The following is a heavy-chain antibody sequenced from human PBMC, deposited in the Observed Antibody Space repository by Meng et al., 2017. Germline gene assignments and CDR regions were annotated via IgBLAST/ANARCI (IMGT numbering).Heavy chain of an antibody. J-gene: IGHJ4*02. CDR1: VYNLPDYW. D-gene: IGHD6-13*01. CDR3: ARDEDISAAGKLFGDY. Sequence: ASVTVSCQPSVYNLPDYWLHWVRRAPGQGLEWMGRIDPKSGDTHYAQRFQGRVTMTGDTSISTAYMELSGLRSDDTAMYYCARDEDISAAGKLFGDYWGQGTLVTVSS. CDR2: IDPKSGDT. V-gene: IGHV1-2*06.